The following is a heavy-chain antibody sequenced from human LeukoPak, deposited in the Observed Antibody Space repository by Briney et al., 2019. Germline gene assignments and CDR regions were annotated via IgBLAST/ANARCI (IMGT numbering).Heavy chain of an antibody. CDR1: GFTFSSYG. CDR2: IWYDGSNK. J-gene: IGHJ6*02. V-gene: IGHV3-33*01. D-gene: IGHD6-13*01. Sequence: GGSLRLSCAASGFTFSSYGMHWVRQAPGKGLEWVAVIWYDGSNKYYADSVKGRFTISRDNSKNTLYLQMNSLRAEDTAVYYCARDMFLGSSWTGRDYYGMDVWGQGTTVTVSS. CDR3: ARDMFLGSSWTGRDYYGMDV.